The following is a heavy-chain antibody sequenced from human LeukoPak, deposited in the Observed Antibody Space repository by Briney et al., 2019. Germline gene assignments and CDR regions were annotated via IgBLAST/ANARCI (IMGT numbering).Heavy chain of an antibody. D-gene: IGHD5-18*01. CDR2: IIPIFGTA. CDR3: VRGGYTYDYYYYYMDV. V-gene: IGHV1-69*13. J-gene: IGHJ6*03. Sequence: SVKVSCKASGGTFSSYAISWVRQAPGQGLEWMGGIIPIFGTANYAQKFQGRVTIIADESTSTAYMELSSLRSEDTAVYYCVRGGYTYDYYYYYMDVWGKGTTVTISS. CDR1: GGTFSSYA.